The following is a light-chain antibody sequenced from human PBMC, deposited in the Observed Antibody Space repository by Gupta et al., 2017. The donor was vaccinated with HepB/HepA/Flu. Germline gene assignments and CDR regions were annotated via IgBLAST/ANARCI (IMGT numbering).Light chain of an antibody. V-gene: IGLV3-21*03. Sequence: SYVLTQPPSVSVAPGKTAMIPCEGNNIGSRSVHWYRQRPGQAPVLVVNDDIERPSGIPERLSGFNSGDTATLTITGVEAGDEADYYCQVWDSGSDQAVCGGGTKRTV. J-gene: IGLJ3*02. CDR2: DDI. CDR1: NIGSRS. CDR3: QVWDSGSDQAV.